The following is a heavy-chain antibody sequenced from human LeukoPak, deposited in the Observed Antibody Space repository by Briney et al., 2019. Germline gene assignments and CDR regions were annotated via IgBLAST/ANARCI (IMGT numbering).Heavy chain of an antibody. V-gene: IGHV1-8*01. J-gene: IGHJ6*02. CDR1: GYTFTSYD. D-gene: IGHD3-3*01. CDR2: MNPNSGNT. CDR3: ARGRSEYYDFWSGYGPPYYYGMDV. Sequence: AASVTVSCKASGYTFTSYDINWVRQAPGQGLEWMGWMNPNSGNTDYAQKFQGRVTMTRNTSISTAYMELSSLRSEDTAVYYCARGRSEYYDFWSGYGPPYYYGMDVWGQGTTVTVSS.